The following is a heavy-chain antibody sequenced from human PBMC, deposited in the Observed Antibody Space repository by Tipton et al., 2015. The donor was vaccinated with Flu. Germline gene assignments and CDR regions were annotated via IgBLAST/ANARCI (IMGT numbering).Heavy chain of an antibody. CDR3: ARSVAVAAPGWFDT. CDR2: IYYSGST. Sequence: TLSLTCTVSGGSISSYYWSWIRQPPGKGLEWIGYIYYSGSTNYNPSLKSRVTISVDTSKNQFSLKLSSVTAADTAVYYCARSVAVAAPGWFDTWGQGTLVTVSS. D-gene: IGHD6-19*01. V-gene: IGHV4-59*01. CDR1: GGSISSYY. J-gene: IGHJ5*02.